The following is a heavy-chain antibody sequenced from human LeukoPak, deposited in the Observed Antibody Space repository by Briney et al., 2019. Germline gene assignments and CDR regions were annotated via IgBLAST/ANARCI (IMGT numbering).Heavy chain of an antibody. CDR3: ASSPTLYCSGGTCYGGPFEY. J-gene: IGHJ4*02. CDR2: IKKDGSEK. Sequence: GGSLRLSCAASGFTFSSYWMSWVRQAPGKGLEWVANIKKDGSEKYYVDSVKGRFTISRDNAKNSLYLQMNSLRAEDTAVYYCASSPTLYCSGGTCYGGPFEYWGQGTLVTVSS. V-gene: IGHV3-7*01. CDR1: GFTFSSYW. D-gene: IGHD2-15*01.